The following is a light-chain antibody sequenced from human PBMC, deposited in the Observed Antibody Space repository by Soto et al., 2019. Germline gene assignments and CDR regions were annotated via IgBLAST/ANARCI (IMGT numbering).Light chain of an antibody. J-gene: IGKJ1*01. CDR3: QQYGSSPRT. CDR1: QNINRY. CDR2: DAS. V-gene: IGKV3-20*01. Sequence: EIVLTQSPATLSLSPEERATLSCRASQNINRYLDWYHQKPGQPPRLIIYDASTRATGIPARFSGSGAGTDFTLTIRRLEPEDFAVYYCQQYGSSPRTFGQGTKVDIK.